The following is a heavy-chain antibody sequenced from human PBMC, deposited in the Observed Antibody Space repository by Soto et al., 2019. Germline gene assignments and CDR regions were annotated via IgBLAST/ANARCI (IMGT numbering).Heavy chain of an antibody. CDR1: GFTFSTYG. V-gene: IGHV3-33*01. D-gene: IGHD5-12*01. J-gene: IGHJ6*02. CDR2: IWYDGSNK. Sequence: QVQLVESGGGVVQPGRSLRLSCAASGFTFSTYGMHWVRQAPGKGLEWVAVIWYDGSNKFYADSVKGRFTICRDNSNNRLYLQMNSLRAEHTPLYDCATGPTVATYGRDVWGQGTTVSVSS. CDR3: ATGPTVATYGRDV.